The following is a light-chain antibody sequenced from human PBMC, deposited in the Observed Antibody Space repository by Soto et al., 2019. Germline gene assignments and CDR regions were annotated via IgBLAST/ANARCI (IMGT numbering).Light chain of an antibody. V-gene: IGKV1-9*01. CDR3: QQLESYPST. CDR1: QGITSY. CDR2: GAS. J-gene: IGKJ4*01. Sequence: IQLTQSPSSLSASGGGSVTIAWRASQGITSYLAWYQQKPGKAPNLLIYGASTLQSGVPSRFSGSGSGTDFTLTISSLQAEDFATYYCQQLESYPSTFGGGTKVDI.